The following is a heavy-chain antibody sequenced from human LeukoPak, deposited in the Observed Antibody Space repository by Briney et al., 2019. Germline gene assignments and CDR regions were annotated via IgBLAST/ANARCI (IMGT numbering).Heavy chain of an antibody. J-gene: IGHJ4*02. D-gene: IGHD3-16*01. CDR1: GGSISSSSYY. Sequence: SETLSLTCTVSGGSISSSSYYWVWIRQPPGKGLEWIGSIYYSGSTYYNPSLKSRVTISVDTSKNQFSLKLSSVTAADTAVYYCARMGGGGGNDYWGQGTLVTVSS. CDR3: ARMGGGGGNDY. V-gene: IGHV4-39*07. CDR2: IYYSGST.